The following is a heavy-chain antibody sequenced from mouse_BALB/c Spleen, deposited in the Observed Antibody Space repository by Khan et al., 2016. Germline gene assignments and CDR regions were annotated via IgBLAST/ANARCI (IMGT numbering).Heavy chain of an antibody. Sequence: EVELVASGGGLVQPGGSLKLSCAASGFTFSSYGMSWVRQTPDKRLELVATINSNGGSTYYPDSVKGRFTISRDNAKNTLYLQMSSLKSEDTAMYYCARDLGGNWFAYWGQGTLVTVSA. CDR1: GFTFSSYG. V-gene: IGHV5-6-3*01. D-gene: IGHD1-1*02. CDR3: ARDLGGNWFAY. J-gene: IGHJ3*01. CDR2: INSNGGST.